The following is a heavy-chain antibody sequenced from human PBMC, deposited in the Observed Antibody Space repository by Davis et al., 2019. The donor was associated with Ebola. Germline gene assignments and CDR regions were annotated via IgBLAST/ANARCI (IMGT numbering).Heavy chain of an antibody. Sequence: ASVKVSCKASGGTFSSYAISWVRQAPGQGLEWMGWISAYNGNTNYAQKLQGRVTMTTDTSTSTAYMELRSLRSDDTAVYYCTTTTTHFDYWGQGTLVTVSS. V-gene: IGHV1-18*01. D-gene: IGHD1-26*01. J-gene: IGHJ4*02. CDR3: TTTTTHFDY. CDR1: GGTFSSYA. CDR2: ISAYNGNT.